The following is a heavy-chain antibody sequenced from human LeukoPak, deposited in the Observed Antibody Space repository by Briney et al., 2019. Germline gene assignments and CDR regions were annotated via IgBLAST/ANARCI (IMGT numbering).Heavy chain of an antibody. CDR2: ISAYNGNT. V-gene: IGHV1-18*01. Sequence: ASVKVSCKASGYTFTSYGISWVRQAPGQGLEWMGWISAYNGNTNYAQKLQGRVTMTTDTSTSTAYMEPRSLRSDDTAVYYCARENGYGGNSDYYYYMDVWGKGTTVTVSS. D-gene: IGHD4-23*01. CDR3: ARENGYGGNSDYYYYMDV. CDR1: GYTFTSYG. J-gene: IGHJ6*03.